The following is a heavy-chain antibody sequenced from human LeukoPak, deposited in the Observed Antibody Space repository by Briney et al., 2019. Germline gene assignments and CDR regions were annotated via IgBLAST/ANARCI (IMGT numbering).Heavy chain of an antibody. CDR1: GFTLSGSA. Sequence: GGSLRLSCAASGFTLSGSAMHWVRQASGKGLEWVGRIRSKANSYATAYAASVKGRFTISRDDSKNTAYLQMNSLKTEDTAGYYCTRHGNYYDSSGYYINDYWGQGTLVTVSS. V-gene: IGHV3-73*01. J-gene: IGHJ4*02. D-gene: IGHD3-22*01. CDR2: IRSKANSYAT. CDR3: TRHGNYYDSSGYYINDY.